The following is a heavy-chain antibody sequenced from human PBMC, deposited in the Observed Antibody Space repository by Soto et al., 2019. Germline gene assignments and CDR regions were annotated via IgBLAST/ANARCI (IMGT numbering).Heavy chain of an antibody. V-gene: IGHV4-59*01. D-gene: IGHD4-17*01. CDR2: IYYTGTT. Sequence: SETLSLTCTVSGGSISSYYWSWIRQPPGKGLEWIGYIYYTGTTNYNPSLKSRVTISVDTSKNQFSLKLSSVTTADTDVYYCTKLPWADYGGIFDPWGQGTLVTVSS. CDR1: GGSISSYY. CDR3: TKLPWADYGGIFDP. J-gene: IGHJ5*02.